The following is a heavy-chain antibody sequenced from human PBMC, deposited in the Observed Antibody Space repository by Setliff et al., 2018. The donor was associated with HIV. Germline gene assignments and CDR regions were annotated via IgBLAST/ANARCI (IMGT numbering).Heavy chain of an antibody. CDR1: GGSFSDYY. CDR3: ARSPLYSGYERYYFDY. CDR2: INHSGST. Sequence: SETLSLTCAVYGGSFSDYYWSWIRQPPGKGLEWIGEINHSGSTNYNPSLKSRVTISVDTSKNQFSLKLSSVTASDTAVYYCARSPLYSGYERYYFDYWGQGTLVTVSS. D-gene: IGHD5-12*01. V-gene: IGHV4-34*01. J-gene: IGHJ4*02.